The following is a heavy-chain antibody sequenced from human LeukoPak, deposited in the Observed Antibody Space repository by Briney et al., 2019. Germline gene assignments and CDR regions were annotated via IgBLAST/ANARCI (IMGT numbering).Heavy chain of an antibody. V-gene: IGHV3-48*04. CDR3: VRDDSYYGSGTYNGKDA. J-gene: IGHJ6*02. D-gene: IGHD3-10*01. Sequence: GGSLRLSCAASGFTFSTYSMNWVRQAPGKGLEWVSYISSSSSTIYYADSVKGRFTISRDDAKNTVYLQMNSLRAEDTAVYYCVRDDSYYGSGTYNGKDAWGQGTTVTV. CDR2: ISSSSSTI. CDR1: GFTFSTYS.